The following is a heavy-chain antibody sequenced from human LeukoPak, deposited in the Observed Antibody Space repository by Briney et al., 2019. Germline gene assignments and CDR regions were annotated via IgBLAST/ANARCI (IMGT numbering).Heavy chain of an antibody. CDR1: GFTFRNYA. D-gene: IGHD6-6*01. CDR3: ASGRGIENSSPLDY. Sequence: PGGSLRLSCAAPGFTFRNYAMSWVRQAPGKGLEWVSTISGSGGSTYYADSVKGRFTISRDNSKNTLYLQMNSLRDEDTAVYYCASGRGIENSSPLDYWGQGTLVTVSS. J-gene: IGHJ4*02. CDR2: ISGSGGST. V-gene: IGHV3-23*01.